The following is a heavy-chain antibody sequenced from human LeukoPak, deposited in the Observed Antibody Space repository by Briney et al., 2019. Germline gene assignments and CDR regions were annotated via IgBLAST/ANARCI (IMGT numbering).Heavy chain of an antibody. CDR3: AKSGFWSGYFPLDY. J-gene: IGHJ4*02. V-gene: IGHV3-43D*03. CDR2: ISWDGDST. Sequence: GGSLRLSCAASGFTFDDYAMHWVRQAPGKGLEWVSLISWDGDSTYYADSVRGRFTISRDNSKNSLYLQMNSLRAEDTALYYCAKSGFWSGYFPLDYWGQGTLVTVSS. D-gene: IGHD3-3*01. CDR1: GFTFDDYA.